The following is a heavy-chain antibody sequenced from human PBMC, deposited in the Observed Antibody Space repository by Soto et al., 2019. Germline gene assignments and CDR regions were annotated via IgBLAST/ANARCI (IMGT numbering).Heavy chain of an antibody. CDR3: AREVVAATNDAFDI. CDR1: GFTFSSYS. Sequence: GGSLRLSCAASGFTFSSYSMNWVRQAPGKGLEWVSYISSSSSTIYYADSVKGRFTISRDNAKNSLYLQMNSLRDEDTAVYYCAREVVAATNDAFDIWGQGTMVTVSS. CDR2: ISSSSSTI. V-gene: IGHV3-48*02. J-gene: IGHJ3*02. D-gene: IGHD2-15*01.